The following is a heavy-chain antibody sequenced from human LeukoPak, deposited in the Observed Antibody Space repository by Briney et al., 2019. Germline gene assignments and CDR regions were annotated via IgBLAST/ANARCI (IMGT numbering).Heavy chain of an antibody. CDR3: ARDQRGYSYGGVDY. D-gene: IGHD5-18*01. Sequence: KPSETLSLTCAVYGGSFSGYYWSWIRQPPGKGLEWIGEINHSGSTNYNPSLKSRVTISVDTSKNQFSLKLSSVTAADTAVYYCARDQRGYSYGGVDYWGQGTLVTVSS. V-gene: IGHV4-34*01. CDR1: GGSFSGYY. CDR2: INHSGST. J-gene: IGHJ4*02.